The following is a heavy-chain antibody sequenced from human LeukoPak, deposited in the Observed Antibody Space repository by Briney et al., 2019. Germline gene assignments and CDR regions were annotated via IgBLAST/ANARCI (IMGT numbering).Heavy chain of an antibody. V-gene: IGHV3-64D*06. Sequence: GGSLRLSCSASGFTFNRFYLHWVRQAPGKGLEFVSHISSNGATTYYADSVKGRFTISRDNSKNTLYLQMSSLRADDTAVYYCVRNMVRGVVYFDSWGQGALVTVSS. CDR2: ISSNGATT. CDR3: VRNMVRGVVYFDS. J-gene: IGHJ4*02. CDR1: GFTFNRFY. D-gene: IGHD3-10*01.